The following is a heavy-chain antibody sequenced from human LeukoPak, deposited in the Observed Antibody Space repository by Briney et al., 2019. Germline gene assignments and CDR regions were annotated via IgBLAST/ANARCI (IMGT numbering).Heavy chain of an antibody. CDR2: ISSSSSYI. D-gene: IGHD6-13*01. J-gene: IGHJ4*02. Sequence: PGGALRLSCAASGFTFSSYSMNWVRQAPGKGLEWVSSISSSSSYIYYADSVKGRFTISRDNAKNSLYLQMNSLRAEDTAVYYCARSFLSIAAAATDYWGQGTLVTVSS. V-gene: IGHV3-21*01. CDR1: GFTFSSYS. CDR3: ARSFLSIAAAATDY.